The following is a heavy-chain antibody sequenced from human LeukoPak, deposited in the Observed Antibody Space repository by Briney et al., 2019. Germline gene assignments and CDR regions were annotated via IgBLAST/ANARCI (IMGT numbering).Heavy chain of an antibody. Sequence: GGSLRLSCAASGFTFSDYYMSWIRQAPGKGLEWVSYISSSGSTIYYADSVKGRFTISRDNSKNTLYLQMNSLRADDTAVYYCAKRGPLFGEDYFDYWGQGTLVTVSS. V-gene: IGHV3-11*01. CDR3: AKRGPLFGEDYFDY. D-gene: IGHD3-10*02. J-gene: IGHJ4*02. CDR2: ISSSGSTI. CDR1: GFTFSDYY.